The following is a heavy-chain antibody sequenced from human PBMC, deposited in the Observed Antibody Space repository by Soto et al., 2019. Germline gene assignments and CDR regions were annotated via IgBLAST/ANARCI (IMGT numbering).Heavy chain of an antibody. D-gene: IGHD3-10*01. J-gene: IGHJ5*02. Sequence: SETLSLTCTVSGGSISSYYWSWIRQPPGKGLEWIGYIYYSGSTNYNPSLKSRVTISVDTSKNQFSLKLSSVTAADTAVYYCARASLRDYGSGSMNWFDPWGQGTLVTVSS. CDR1: GGSISSYY. CDR2: IYYSGST. CDR3: ARASLRDYGSGSMNWFDP. V-gene: IGHV4-59*12.